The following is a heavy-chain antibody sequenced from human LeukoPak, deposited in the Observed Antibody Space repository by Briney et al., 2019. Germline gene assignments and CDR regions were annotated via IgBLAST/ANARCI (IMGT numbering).Heavy chain of an antibody. CDR2: ISGSGGST. V-gene: IGHV3-23*01. CDR1: GFTFSSYA. CDR3: AKDREITIFGVVYFDY. Sequence: PGGSLRLSCAASGFTFSSYAMSGVRQAPGKGLEWGSGISGSGGSTYYADSVKGRFTISRDNSKNTLYLQMNSLRAEDTAVYYCAKDREITIFGVVYFDYWGQGTLVTVSS. D-gene: IGHD3-3*01. J-gene: IGHJ4*02.